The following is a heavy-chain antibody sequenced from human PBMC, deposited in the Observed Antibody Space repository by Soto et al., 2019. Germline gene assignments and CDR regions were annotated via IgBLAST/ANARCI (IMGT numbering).Heavy chain of an antibody. CDR2: IYWNDDK. CDR3: AHGRITGTILAFDH. D-gene: IGHD1-7*01. Sequence: QITLKESGPTLVKPTQTLTLTCTFSGFSLSTSGVGVGWIRQPPGKALEWLALIYWNDDKPYSPSLKSRLTIPKDTSKNQVVLTMTNMDPVDTATYYCAHGRITGTILAFDHWGQGTLVTVSS. V-gene: IGHV2-5*01. CDR1: GFSLSTSGVG. J-gene: IGHJ4*02.